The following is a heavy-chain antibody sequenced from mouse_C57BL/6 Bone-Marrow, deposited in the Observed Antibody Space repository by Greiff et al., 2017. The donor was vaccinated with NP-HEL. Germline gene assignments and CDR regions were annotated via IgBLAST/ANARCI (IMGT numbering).Heavy chain of an antibody. D-gene: IGHD1-1*01. J-gene: IGHJ2*01. CDR2: ISDGGSYT. CDR3: ARLLLLYFDY. CDR1: GFTFSSYA. Sequence: EVQLVESGGGLVKPGGSLKLSCAASGFTFSSYAMPWVRQTPEKRLEWVATISDGGSYTYYPDNVKGRFTISTDNTNNNLYLQMSHLKSADTAMYYCARLLLLYFDYWGQGTTLTVSS. V-gene: IGHV5-4*01.